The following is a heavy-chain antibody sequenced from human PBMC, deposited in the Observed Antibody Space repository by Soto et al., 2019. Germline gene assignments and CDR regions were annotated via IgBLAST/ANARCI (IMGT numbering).Heavy chain of an antibody. J-gene: IGHJ4*02. CDR1: GGSISSGGYY. CDR3: ARGGSDMVRGVITFDY. D-gene: IGHD3-10*01. V-gene: IGHV4-31*03. Sequence: SETLSLTCTVSGGSISSGGYYWSWIRHHPGKGLEWIGYIYYSGSTYYNPSLKSRVTISVDTSKNQFSLKLSSVTAADTAVYYCARGGSDMVRGVITFDYWGQGTLVIVSS. CDR2: IYYSGST.